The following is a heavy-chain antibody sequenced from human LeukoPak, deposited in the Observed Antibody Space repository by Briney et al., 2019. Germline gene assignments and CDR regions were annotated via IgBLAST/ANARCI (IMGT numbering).Heavy chain of an antibody. Sequence: GGSLRLSCAASGFTVSSNYMSWVRQAPGKGLEWVSSISSSSSYIYYADSVKGRFTISRDNAKNSLYLQMNSLRAEDTAVYYCARSTESGSSFDYWGQGTLVTVSS. D-gene: IGHD2-2*01. V-gene: IGHV3-21*01. CDR2: ISSSSSYI. J-gene: IGHJ4*02. CDR3: ARSTESGSSFDY. CDR1: GFTVSSNY.